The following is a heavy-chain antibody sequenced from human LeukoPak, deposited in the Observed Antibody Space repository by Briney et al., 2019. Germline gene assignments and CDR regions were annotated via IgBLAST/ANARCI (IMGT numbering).Heavy chain of an antibody. CDR3: ARETDWRGAFDI. CDR1: GFTFSSYA. D-gene: IGHD3-9*01. J-gene: IGHJ3*02. Sequence: GGSLRLSCAASGFTFSSYAMHWVRQAPGKGLEWVAVISYGGSNKYYADSVKGRFTISRDNSKNTLYLQMNSLRAEDTAVYYCARETDWRGAFDIWGQGTMVTVSS. CDR2: ISYGGSNK. V-gene: IGHV3-30-3*01.